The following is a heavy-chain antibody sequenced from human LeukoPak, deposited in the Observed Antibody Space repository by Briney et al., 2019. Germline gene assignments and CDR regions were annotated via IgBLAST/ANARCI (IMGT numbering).Heavy chain of an antibody. D-gene: IGHD6-13*01. J-gene: IGHJ4*02. Sequence: GGSLRLSCAASGFTFSSYEMNWVRQAPGKGLEWVTYISSSGSTIYYADSVKGRFTISRDNAKNSLYLQMNSLRAEDTAVYYCAREGSSSWCKTGGFDYWGQGTLVTVSS. CDR2: ISSSGSTI. CDR1: GFTFSSYE. V-gene: IGHV3-48*03. CDR3: AREGSSSWCKTGGFDY.